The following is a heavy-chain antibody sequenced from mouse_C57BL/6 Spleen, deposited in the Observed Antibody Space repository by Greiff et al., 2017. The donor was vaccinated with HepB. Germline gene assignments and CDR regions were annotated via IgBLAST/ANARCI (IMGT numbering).Heavy chain of an antibody. CDR1: GYSFTGYY. D-gene: IGHD2-3*01. V-gene: IGHV1-42*01. Sequence: EVKLQESGPELVKPGASVKISCKASGYSFTGYYMNWVKQSPEKSLEWIGEINPSTGGTTYNQKFKAKATLTVDKSSSTAYMQLKSLTSEDSAVYYCARTGDDGYRYAMDYWGQGTSVTVSS. CDR3: ARTGDDGYRYAMDY. CDR2: INPSTGGT. J-gene: IGHJ4*01.